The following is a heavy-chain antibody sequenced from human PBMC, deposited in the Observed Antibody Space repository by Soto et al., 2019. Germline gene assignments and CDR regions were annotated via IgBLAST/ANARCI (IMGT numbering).Heavy chain of an antibody. D-gene: IGHD6-13*01. Sequence: ASVKVSCKASGCTFSSYAISWVRQAPGQGLEWMGGIIPIFGTANYAQKFQGRVTITADKSTRTAYMELSSLRSEDTAVYYCARGGTPYDSSSWRYNYYYYGMDVWGQGTTVPVSS. CDR2: IIPIFGTA. J-gene: IGHJ6*02. V-gene: IGHV1-69*06. CDR3: ARGGTPYDSSSWRYNYYYYGMDV. CDR1: GCTFSSYA.